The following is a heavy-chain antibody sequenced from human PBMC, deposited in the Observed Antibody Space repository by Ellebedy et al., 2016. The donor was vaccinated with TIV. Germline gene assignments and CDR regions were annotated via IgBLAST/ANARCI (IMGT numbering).Heavy chain of an antibody. CDR2: ITTSSSTI. CDR3: ARDGMIWGVCDY. V-gene: IGHV3-48*04. J-gene: IGHJ4*02. CDR1: GFTFSNYN. D-gene: IGHD3-10*01. Sequence: GGSLRLSXAASGFTFSNYNMDWVRQAPGKGLEWISYITTSSSTIYYADSVKGRFTISRDNAKNSLYLQMNSLRAEDTAVYYCARDGMIWGVCDYWGQGTVVTVSS.